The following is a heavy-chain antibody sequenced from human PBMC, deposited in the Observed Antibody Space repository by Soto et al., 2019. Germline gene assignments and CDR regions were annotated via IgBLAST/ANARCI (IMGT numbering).Heavy chain of an antibody. J-gene: IGHJ6*02. V-gene: IGHV1-69*01. CDR1: GGTFSSYA. D-gene: IGHD3-10*01. CDR2: IIPIFGTA. CDR3: ARPVTMVRGVISPLYYYGMDV. Sequence: QVQLVQSGAEVKKPGSSVKVSCKASGGTFSSYAISWVRHAPGQGLEWMGGIIPIFGTANYAQKFQGRVTITADESTSTAYMELSSLISEDTAVYYCARPVTMVRGVISPLYYYGMDVWGQGTTVTVSS.